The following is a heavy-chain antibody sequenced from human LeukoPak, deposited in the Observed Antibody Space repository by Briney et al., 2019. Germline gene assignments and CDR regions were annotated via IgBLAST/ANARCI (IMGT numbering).Heavy chain of an antibody. V-gene: IGHV4-61*02. Sequence: SETLSLTCTVSGGSISSGSYYWSRIRQPAGKGLEWIGRIYTSGSTNYNPSLKSRVTISVDTSKSQFSLKLSSVTSADTAVYYCAREVQGDAFDIWGQGTMVTVSS. J-gene: IGHJ3*02. CDR2: IYTSGST. CDR1: GGSISSGSYY. CDR3: AREVQGDAFDI.